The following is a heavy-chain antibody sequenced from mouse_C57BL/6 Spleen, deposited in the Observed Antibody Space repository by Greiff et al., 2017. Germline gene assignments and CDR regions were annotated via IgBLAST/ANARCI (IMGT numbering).Heavy chain of an antibody. CDR3: ARSEAVEAWFAY. V-gene: IGHV1-59*01. CDR2: IDPSDSYT. CDR1: GYTFTSYW. Sequence: QVQLKQPGAELVRPGTSVKLSCKASGYTFTSYWMHWVKQRPGQGLEWIGVIDPSDSYTNYNQKFKGKATLTVDTSSSTAYMQLSSLSSEVSAVYNCARSEAVEAWFAYWGQGTLVTVSA. D-gene: IGHD1-1*01. J-gene: IGHJ3*01.